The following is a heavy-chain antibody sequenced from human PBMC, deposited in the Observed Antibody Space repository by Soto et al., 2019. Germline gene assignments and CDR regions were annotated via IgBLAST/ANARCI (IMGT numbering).Heavy chain of an antibody. CDR3: ARKAWYGNFDY. J-gene: IGHJ4*02. D-gene: IGHD1-1*01. CDR1: GGSISSYY. Sequence: SETLSLTCTVSGGSISSYYWRWIRQPPGKGLEWIGYIYYSGSTNYNPSLKSRVTISVDTAKNQFSLKLSSVTAADTAVYYCARKAWYGNFDYWGQGTLVTVSS. V-gene: IGHV4-59*01. CDR2: IYYSGST.